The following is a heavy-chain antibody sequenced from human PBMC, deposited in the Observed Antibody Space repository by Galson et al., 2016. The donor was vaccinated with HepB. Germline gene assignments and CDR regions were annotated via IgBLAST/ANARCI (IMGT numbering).Heavy chain of an antibody. CDR1: GYSFSVYW. Sequence: QSGAEVKKPGESLKISCQASGYSFSVYWIAWVRQMPGQGLEWVGIINPGDSYSTYSPSFQGQVTISADKSINTAYLQWSSLKASDTAIYDGARQAAMVRRGDDSPYGMYFWGQGTTVTVTS. J-gene: IGHJ6*02. V-gene: IGHV5-51*01. D-gene: IGHD5-18*01. CDR3: ARQAAMVRRGDDSPYGMYF. CDR2: INPGDSYS.